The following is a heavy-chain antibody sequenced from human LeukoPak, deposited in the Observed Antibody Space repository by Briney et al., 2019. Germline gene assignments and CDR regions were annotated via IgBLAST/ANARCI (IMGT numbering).Heavy chain of an antibody. D-gene: IGHD3-22*01. CDR2: IKQDGSEK. V-gene: IGHV3-7*01. CDR1: GFTFSSYW. J-gene: IGHJ4*02. Sequence: GGSLRLSCAASGFTFSSYWMSWVRQAPGKGLEWVANIKQDGSEKYYVDSVKGRFTISRDNAKNSLYLQMNSLRAEDTAVYYCARDRYYYDSSGYLYWGQGTLVTVSS. CDR3: ARDRYYYDSSGYLY.